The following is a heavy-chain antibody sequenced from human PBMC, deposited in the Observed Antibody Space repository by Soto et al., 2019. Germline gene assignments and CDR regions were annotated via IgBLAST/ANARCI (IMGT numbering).Heavy chain of an antibody. J-gene: IGHJ4*02. V-gene: IGHV3-23*01. CDR3: AKDEGSGWYYFDY. CDR1: GFTFSSYA. Sequence: DVQLLESGGGLVQPGGSLRLSCAASGFTFSSYAMNWVRQAPGKGLEWVSSISGTSGRTYYADSVEGRFTISRDNSKNTLYLQIDSLRAEDTAVYYCAKDEGSGWYYFDYWGQGTLVSVSS. D-gene: IGHD6-19*01. CDR2: ISGTSGRT.